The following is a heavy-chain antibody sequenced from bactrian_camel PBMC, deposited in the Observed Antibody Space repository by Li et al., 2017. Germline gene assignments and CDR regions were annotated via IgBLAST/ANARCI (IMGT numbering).Heavy chain of an antibody. D-gene: IGHD2*01. Sequence: HVQLVESGGGSVQAGGSLRLSCEVSGYTFTYSWCDMGWYRQAPGKERELVSTIGGTTIYADSVKGRFTISQNNAKNAVYLQMNSLKPEDTAMYYCIARGRDGSCGGDELLLDYWGQGTQVTVS. CDR2: IGGTT. CDR1: GYTFTYSWCD. J-gene: IGHJ4*01. CDR3: IARGRDGSCGGDELLLDY. V-gene: IGHV3S53*01.